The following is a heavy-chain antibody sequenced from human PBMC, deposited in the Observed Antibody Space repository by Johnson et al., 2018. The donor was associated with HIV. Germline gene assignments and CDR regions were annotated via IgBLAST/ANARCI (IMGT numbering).Heavy chain of an antibody. CDR3: ARDEAQTLASAGRDAFDF. J-gene: IGHJ3*01. D-gene: IGHD6-13*01. V-gene: IGHV3-66*03. Sequence: VQLVESGGGVIQPGGSLRLSCAASGFTVSSNYMSWVRQAPGKGLEWVSVIYSGGSTYYADSVKGRFTISRDNSKNTLYLQMNSLRAEDTAVYYCARDEAQTLASAGRDAFDFWGQGTAVTV. CDR2: IYSGGST. CDR1: GFTVSSNY.